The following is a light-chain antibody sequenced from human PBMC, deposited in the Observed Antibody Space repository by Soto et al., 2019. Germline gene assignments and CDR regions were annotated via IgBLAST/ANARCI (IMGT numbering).Light chain of an antibody. Sequence: ALQMTQSPSSLSASVGDRVTITCRASQDIRTELGWYQQKPGKAPKLLIYGATTLQSGVPSMFSGSGSGTDFILTFSGLQPEEFAAYYCLQDYNYPRTFGQGTKVEVK. CDR3: LQDYNYPRT. CDR1: QDIRTE. CDR2: GAT. J-gene: IGKJ1*01. V-gene: IGKV1-6*01.